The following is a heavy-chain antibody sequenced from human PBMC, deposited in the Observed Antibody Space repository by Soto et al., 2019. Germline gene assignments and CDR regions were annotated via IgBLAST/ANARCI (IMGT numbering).Heavy chain of an antibody. D-gene: IGHD3-22*01. CDR2: ISGSGGST. Sequence: LRLSCAASGFTFSSYAISWVRQAPGKGLEWVSAISGSGGSTYYADSVKGRFTISRDNSKNTLYLQMNSLRAEDTAVYYCAKEPDYYDSSGYYYDYWGQGTLVTVSS. V-gene: IGHV3-23*01. CDR1: GFTFSSYA. CDR3: AKEPDYYDSSGYYYDY. J-gene: IGHJ4*02.